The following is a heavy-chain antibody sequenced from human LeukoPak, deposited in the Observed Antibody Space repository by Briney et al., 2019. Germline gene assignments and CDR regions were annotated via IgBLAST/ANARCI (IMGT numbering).Heavy chain of an antibody. D-gene: IGHD2-8*01. V-gene: IGHV4-4*07. Sequence: SETLSLTCTVSGVSISIYYWTWVRQPAGKGLEYLGRIHASGNTYYNPSLNSRVAISIDTSKNQFSLKVSSVAAADTAVYYCARDLCYGYNFYYYPDVWGKGTTVTVSS. CDR3: ARDLCYGYNFYYYPDV. CDR1: GVSISIYY. J-gene: IGHJ6*03. CDR2: IHASGNT.